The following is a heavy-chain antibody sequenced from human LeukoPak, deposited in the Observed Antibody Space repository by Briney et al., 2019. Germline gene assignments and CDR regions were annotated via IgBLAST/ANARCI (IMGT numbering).Heavy chain of an antibody. J-gene: IGHJ4*02. Sequence: GGFLRLSCAASGFTFSNYAMSWVRQAPGKGLEWVSAISGSGGNTYYADSVKGRFTISRDNSKNTLYLQMNSLRAEDTAVYYCARNFLTGNDYWGQGTLVTVSS. CDR3: ARNFLTGNDY. V-gene: IGHV3-23*01. CDR1: GFTFSNYA. D-gene: IGHD3-9*01. CDR2: ISGSGGNT.